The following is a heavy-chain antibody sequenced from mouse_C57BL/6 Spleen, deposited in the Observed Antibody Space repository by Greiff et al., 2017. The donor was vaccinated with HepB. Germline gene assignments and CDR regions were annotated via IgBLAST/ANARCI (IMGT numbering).Heavy chain of an antibody. CDR2: IYPGDGDT. CDR1: GYAFSSYW. CDR3: ARRGSSYGWFGY. D-gene: IGHD1-1*01. J-gene: IGHJ3*01. V-gene: IGHV1-80*01. Sequence: QVQLQQSGAELVKPGASVKISCKASGYAFSSYWMNWVKQRPGKGLEWIGQIYPGDGDTNYNGKFKGKATLTADKSSSTAYMQLSSLTSEDSAVYFCARRGSSYGWFGYWGQGTLVTVSA.